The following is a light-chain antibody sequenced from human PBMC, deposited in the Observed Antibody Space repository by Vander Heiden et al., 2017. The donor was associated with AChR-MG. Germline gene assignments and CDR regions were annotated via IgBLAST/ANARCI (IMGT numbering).Light chain of an antibody. V-gene: IGLV2-23*02. CDR1: ISDVGCYNL. CDR3: CSYAGSGTYSVI. CDR2: EFS. J-gene: IGLJ2*01. Sequence: QSALTQPASVSGSPGQSITISCTGTISDVGCYNLVYWYQHTPGKAPELMIVEFSKRPSGSSHRFSGSKSGNAASLTISGLQAEDEADYYCCSYAGSGTYSVIFGGGTKLTVL.